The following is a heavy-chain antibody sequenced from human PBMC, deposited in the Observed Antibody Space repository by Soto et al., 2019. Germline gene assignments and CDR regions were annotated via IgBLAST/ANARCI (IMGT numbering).Heavy chain of an antibody. J-gene: IGHJ4*02. V-gene: IGHV1-8*01. CDR3: ARGDGYIFDY. CDR2: MNPNTGDT. CDR1: GYTFISYD. D-gene: IGHD5-12*01. Sequence: QVQLVQSGAEVKKPGASVKVSCKASGYTFISYDINWVRQATGQGLEGMGWMNPNTGDTGYAQKFQGRVTMTRNTSINTANLELSSLKSDDKAVYFCARGDGYIFDYWGQGTLVTVSS.